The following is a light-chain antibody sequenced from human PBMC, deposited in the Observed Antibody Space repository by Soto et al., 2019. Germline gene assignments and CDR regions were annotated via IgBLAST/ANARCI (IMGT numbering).Light chain of an antibody. J-gene: IGKJ4*01. CDR2: DAS. Sequence: EIVLTQSPATLSLSPGERATLSCRASQSVSSYLAWYQQKPGQAPRLLIYDASNSATGIPARFSGSGSGTDFTLTISSLEPEDFAVYYCQQRSNWPSALTFGGGTKVEIK. V-gene: IGKV3-11*01. CDR1: QSVSSY. CDR3: QQRSNWPSALT.